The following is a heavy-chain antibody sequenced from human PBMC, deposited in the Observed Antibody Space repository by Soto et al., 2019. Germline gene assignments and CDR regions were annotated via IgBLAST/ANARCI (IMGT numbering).Heavy chain of an antibody. V-gene: IGHV1-69*13. CDR3: ARDRVYYDSSGYPLYFDY. D-gene: IGHD3-22*01. CDR2: IIPIFGTA. Sequence: AAKVSCYASEGTFSSCAISWVRQAPGQGGEWMGGIIPIFGTANYAQKFQGRVTITADESTSTAYMELSSLRSEDTAVYYCARDRVYYDSSGYPLYFDYWGQGTLVTVSS. CDR1: EGTFSSCA. J-gene: IGHJ4*02.